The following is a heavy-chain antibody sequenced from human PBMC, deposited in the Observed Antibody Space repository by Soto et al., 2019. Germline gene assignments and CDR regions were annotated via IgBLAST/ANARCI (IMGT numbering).Heavy chain of an antibody. CDR3: AKAQAAAGTISRYFQH. CDR1: GFSFSTYA. Sequence: EVQLLESGGGLVQPEGSLRLSCAASGFSFSTYAMSWVRQAPGKGLEWVSGIRGSGGTTYYADSVKGRFTISRDNSKNTLYLQVNSLRVEDTAVYYCAKAQAAAGTISRYFQHWGQGTLVTVSS. J-gene: IGHJ1*01. CDR2: IRGSGGTT. V-gene: IGHV3-23*01. D-gene: IGHD6-13*01.